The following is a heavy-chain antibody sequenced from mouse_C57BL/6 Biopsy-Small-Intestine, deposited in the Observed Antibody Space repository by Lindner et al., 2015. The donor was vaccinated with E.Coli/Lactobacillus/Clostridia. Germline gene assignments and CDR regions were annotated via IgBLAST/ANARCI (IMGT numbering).Heavy chain of an antibody. V-gene: IGHV1-74*01. CDR2: IIPILNMTISVRSMT. CDR1: GDIFNKYA. Sequence: SVKVSCKAPGDIFNKYAIGWVRKAPGQGLVWMGRIIPILNMTISVRSMTTYAQTFQGRLTFTADKSTTTAYMELSSLTSEDTAVYYCAGVPAWSTDTRRPGDWFESWGQGTLVTVS. J-gene: IGHJ3*01. CDR3: AGVPAWSTDTRRPGDWFES. D-gene: IGHD5-1*01.